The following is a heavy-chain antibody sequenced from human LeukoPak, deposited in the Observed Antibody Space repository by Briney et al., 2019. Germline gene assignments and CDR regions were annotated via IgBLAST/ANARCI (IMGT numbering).Heavy chain of an antibody. CDR2: ISSSSIYI. CDR3: ARGSSNYGAWFDP. CDR1: GFTFSSYW. J-gene: IGHJ5*02. V-gene: IGHV3-21*01. D-gene: IGHD4-11*01. Sequence: GGSLRLSCAASGFTFSSYWINWVRQAPGKGLEWVSSISSSSIYIYYADSLKGRFTISRDNARNSLYLQMNSLRAEDTAVYYCARGSSNYGAWFDPWGQGTLVTVSS.